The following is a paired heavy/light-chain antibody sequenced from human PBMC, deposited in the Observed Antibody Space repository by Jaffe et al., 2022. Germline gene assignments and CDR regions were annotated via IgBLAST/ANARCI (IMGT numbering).Light chain of an antibody. CDR2: RDS. Sequence: SYELTQPLSVSVALGQTARITCGGNNIGSKNVHWYQQKPGQAPVLVIYRDSNRPSGIPERFSGSNSGNTATLTISRAQAGDEADYYCQVWDSSTVVVFGGGTKLTVL. CDR1: NIGSKN. J-gene: IGLJ2*01. V-gene: IGLV3-9*01. CDR3: QVWDSSTVVV.
Heavy chain of an antibody. CDR1: GYTFTSYD. CDR3: ARGIPTSFPVTTYIYYYYYMDV. Sequence: QVQLVQSGAEVKKPGASVKVSCKASGYTFTSYDINWVRQATGQGLEWMGWMNPNSGNTGYAQKFQGRVTMTRNTSISTAYMELSSLRSEDTAVYYCARGIPTSFPVTTYIYYYYYMDVWGKGTTVTVSS. D-gene: IGHD4-17*01. V-gene: IGHV1-8*01. CDR2: MNPNSGNT. J-gene: IGHJ6*03.